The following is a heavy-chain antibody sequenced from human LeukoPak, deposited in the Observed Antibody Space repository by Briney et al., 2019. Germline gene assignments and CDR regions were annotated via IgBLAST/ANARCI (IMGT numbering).Heavy chain of an antibody. J-gene: IGHJ4*02. CDR3: ARHKFNYGTTYFDY. Sequence: SETLSLTCTVSGGSISSYYWSWIRQTPGKGLEWIGDIYYSGSTNYNPSLKSRVTISVDTSNNQFSLKLSSVTAADTAVYYCARHKFNYGTTYFDYWGQGTLVTVSS. D-gene: IGHD1-14*01. CDR1: GGSISSYY. V-gene: IGHV4-59*08. CDR2: IYYSGST.